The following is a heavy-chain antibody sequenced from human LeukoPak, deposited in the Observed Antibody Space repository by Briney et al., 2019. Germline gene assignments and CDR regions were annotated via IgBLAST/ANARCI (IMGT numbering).Heavy chain of an antibody. V-gene: IGHV4-61*02. J-gene: IGHJ3*02. CDR2: IYTSGST. CDR1: GGSISSGSYY. D-gene: IGHD6-13*01. Sequence: SETLSLTCTVSGGSISSGSYYWSWLRQPAGKGLEWIGRIYTSGSTNYNPSLKSRVTISVDTSKNQFSLKLSSVTAADTAVYYCAYGGVAAAGPDAFDIWGQRTMVTVSS. CDR3: AYGGVAAAGPDAFDI.